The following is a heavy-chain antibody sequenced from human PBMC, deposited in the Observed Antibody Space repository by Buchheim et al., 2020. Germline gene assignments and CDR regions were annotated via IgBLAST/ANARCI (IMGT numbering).Heavy chain of an antibody. J-gene: IGHJ4*02. V-gene: IGHV3-30*04. CDR1: GFNFSNYA. D-gene: IGHD1-20*01. CDR3: ARNNWNDY. CDR2: ISYDGSNT. Sequence: QVQLVDSGGGVVQPGRSLRLSCAASGFNFSNYAMNWVRQAPGKGLEWVAIISYDGSNTYYADSLKGRFSISRDNSKNTLYLQMNSLRTVDTAVYYCARNNWNDYWGQGTL.